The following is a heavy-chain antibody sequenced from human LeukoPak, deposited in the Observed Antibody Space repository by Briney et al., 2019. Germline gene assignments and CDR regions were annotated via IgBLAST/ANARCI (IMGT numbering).Heavy chain of an antibody. D-gene: IGHD3-16*01. J-gene: IGHJ3*02. CDR1: GFTFSNYG. CDR3: AREGEGYYDAFDI. Sequence: GRSLRLSCTASGFTFSNYGMHWVRQAPGKGLEWVAIIWFDGSNKYYADSVKGRFTISRYNSKNTLYLQMNSLRAEDTAVYYCAREGEGYYDAFDIWGQGTMVTV. V-gene: IGHV3-33*01. CDR2: IWFDGSNK.